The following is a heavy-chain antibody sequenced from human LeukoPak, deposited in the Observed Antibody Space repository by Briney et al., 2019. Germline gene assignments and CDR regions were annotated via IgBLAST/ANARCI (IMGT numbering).Heavy chain of an antibody. Sequence: NPSETLSLTCTVSGGSISGFYWVWIRQPPGKGLEWIGFIYYSGSANYNPSLKSRVTMSVDTSKNQFSLKLSSVTAADMAFYYCARDRDSSGWFDYWGQGTLVTVSS. CDR2: IYYSGSA. J-gene: IGHJ4*02. CDR3: ARDRDSSGWFDY. CDR1: GGSISGFY. D-gene: IGHD6-19*01. V-gene: IGHV4-59*01.